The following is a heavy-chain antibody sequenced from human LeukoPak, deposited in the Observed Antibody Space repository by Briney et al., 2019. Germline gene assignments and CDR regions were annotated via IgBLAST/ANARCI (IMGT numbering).Heavy chain of an antibody. Sequence: GASVKVSCKASGYTFTSYYMHWVRQAPGQGLERMGWINPNSGGTNYAQKFQGRVTMTRDTSISTAYMELSRLRSDDTAVYYCARGGWIRSVYYYYMDVWGKGTTVTVSS. CDR1: GYTFTSYY. J-gene: IGHJ6*03. D-gene: IGHD2-2*03. V-gene: IGHV1-2*02. CDR2: INPNSGGT. CDR3: ARGGWIRSVYYYYMDV.